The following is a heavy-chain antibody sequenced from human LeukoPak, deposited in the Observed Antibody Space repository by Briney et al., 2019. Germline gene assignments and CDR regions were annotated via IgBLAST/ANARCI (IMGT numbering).Heavy chain of an antibody. Sequence: GGSLRLSCAASGFTFSSYGMHWVRQAPGKGLEWITFIRFDGSNQYYADSVKGRFTISRDNAKNSLYLQMNSLRAEDTAVYYCGSSQYYYYYMDVWGKGTTVTVSS. CDR2: IRFDGSNQ. CDR3: GSSQYYYYYMDV. J-gene: IGHJ6*03. V-gene: IGHV3-30*02. CDR1: GFTFSSYG. D-gene: IGHD2-15*01.